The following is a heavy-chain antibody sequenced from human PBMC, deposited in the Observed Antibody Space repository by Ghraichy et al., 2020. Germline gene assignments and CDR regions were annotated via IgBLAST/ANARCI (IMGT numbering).Heavy chain of an antibody. V-gene: IGHV3-23*01. J-gene: IGHJ3*02. Sequence: GGSLRLSCAASGFTFSSYAMSWVRQAPGKGLEWVSAISGSGGSTYYADSVKGRFTISRDNSKNTLYLQMNSLRAEDTAVYYCAKDNTAPLVGYDSAFDIWGQGTMVTVSS. D-gene: IGHD5-12*01. CDR2: ISGSGGST. CDR1: GFTFSSYA. CDR3: AKDNTAPLVGYDSAFDI.